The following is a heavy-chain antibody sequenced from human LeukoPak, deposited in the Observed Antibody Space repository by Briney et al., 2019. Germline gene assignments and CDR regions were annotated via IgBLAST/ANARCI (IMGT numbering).Heavy chain of an antibody. J-gene: IGHJ4*02. Sequence: GGSLRLSCAASDFSFSTNWMSWVRQAPGKGLEWVANIKQDGSEVYYVDSVKGRFTISRDNAKNSLYLQMNSLRAEDTAVYYCARSEGDYNFDYWGQGTLVTVSS. V-gene: IGHV3-7*01. D-gene: IGHD4-17*01. CDR1: DFSFSTNW. CDR2: IKQDGSEV. CDR3: ARSEGDYNFDY.